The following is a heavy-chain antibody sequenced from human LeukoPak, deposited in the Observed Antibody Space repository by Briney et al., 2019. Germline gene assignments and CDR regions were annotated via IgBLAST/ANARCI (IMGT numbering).Heavy chain of an antibody. J-gene: IGHJ4*02. CDR1: GYTFTGYY. Sequence: AASVKVSCKACGYTFTGYYIHWVRPAPGQGREWLGWMNPNRGNTGYARQFQGRVTMTRNTSISTAYMALSSLKSEDTAVYYCARAHCTGGFCPALYWGQGTLVTVSS. CDR3: ARAHCTGGFCPALY. D-gene: IGHD2-8*02. CDR2: MNPNRGNT. V-gene: IGHV1-8*02.